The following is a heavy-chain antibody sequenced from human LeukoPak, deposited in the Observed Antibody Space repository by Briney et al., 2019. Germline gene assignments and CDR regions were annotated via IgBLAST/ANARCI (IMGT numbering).Heavy chain of an antibody. CDR2: ISSSSTYI. V-gene: IGHV3-21*01. J-gene: IGHJ4*02. CDR3: ARDPPYCSGDNCYFDS. CDR1: GFTFNSYS. D-gene: IGHD2-15*01. Sequence: PGGSLRLSCAASGFTFNSYSMNWVRQAPGKGLEWVSSISSSSTYIRYADSAKGRFTISRDNGKRSLYLQMNSLRAEDTAVYYCARDPPYCSGDNCYFDSWGQGTLVTVSS.